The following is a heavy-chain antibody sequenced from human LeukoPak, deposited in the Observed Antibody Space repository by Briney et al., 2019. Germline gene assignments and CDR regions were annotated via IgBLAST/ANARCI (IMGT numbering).Heavy chain of an antibody. CDR1: GYTFTSYG. CDR2: ISAYNGNT. J-gene: IGHJ4*02. D-gene: IGHD3-16*02. Sequence: GASVKVSCKASGYTFTSYGISWVRQAPGQGLEWMGWISAYNGNTSYAQKLQGRVTMTRDTSISTAYMELNRLRSDDTAVYYCARDRFRLPFDYWGQGTLVTVSS. CDR3: ARDRFRLPFDY. V-gene: IGHV1-18*01.